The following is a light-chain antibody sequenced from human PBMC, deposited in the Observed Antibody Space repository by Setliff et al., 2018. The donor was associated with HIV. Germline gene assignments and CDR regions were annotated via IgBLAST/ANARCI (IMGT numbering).Light chain of an antibody. V-gene: IGLV3-1*01. CDR1: KLGNKY. J-gene: IGLJ1*01. CDR3: QAWESSIDYV. Sequence: ELSQPPSVSVSPGQTASITCSGDKLGNKYVGWYQQKPGQSPVLVICEDTKRPSGIPERFSGSNSGNTATLTISGTQAMDEADYYCQAWESSIDYVFGTGTKAPS. CDR2: EDT.